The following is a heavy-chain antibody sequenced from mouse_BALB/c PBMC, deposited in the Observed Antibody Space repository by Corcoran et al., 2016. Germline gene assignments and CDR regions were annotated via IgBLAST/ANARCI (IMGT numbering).Heavy chain of an antibody. J-gene: IGHJ4*01. V-gene: IGHV3-6*02. Sequence: DVQLQESGPGLVKPSQSLSLTCSVTGYSITSGYYWNWIRQFPGNKLEWMGYISYDGSNNYNPSLKNRISITRDTSKNQFFLKLNSVTTEDTATYYCARERTTVERYYAMDYWGQGTSVTVSS. CDR3: ARERTTVERYYAMDY. D-gene: IGHD1-1*01. CDR2: ISYDGSN. CDR1: GYSITSGYY.